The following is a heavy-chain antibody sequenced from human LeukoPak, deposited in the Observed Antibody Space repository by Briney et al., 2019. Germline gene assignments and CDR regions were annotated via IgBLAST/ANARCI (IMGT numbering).Heavy chain of an antibody. Sequence: GGSLRLSCAASGFTFSSYSMNWVRQAPGKGLEWVSGISGSGGRTYYADSVKGRFTISRDNSKNTVYLQMNSLRAEDTAVYYCAKDRSYGAFEIWGQGTMVTVSS. D-gene: IGHD3-10*01. CDR1: GFTFSSYS. J-gene: IGHJ3*02. V-gene: IGHV3-23*01. CDR2: ISGSGGRT. CDR3: AKDRSYGAFEI.